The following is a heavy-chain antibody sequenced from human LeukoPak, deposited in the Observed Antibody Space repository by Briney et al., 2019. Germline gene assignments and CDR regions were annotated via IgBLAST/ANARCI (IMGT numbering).Heavy chain of an antibody. J-gene: IGHJ4*02. D-gene: IGHD6-19*01. CDR1: GGSISSSNYF. CDR2: IYSSGST. Sequence: SQTLSLTCTVSGGSISSSNYFWSWIRQPAGKGLEWIGRIYSSGSTNYDPSLKSRVTISVDTSKRQFSLKLNSVTAADTAVYYWAREFSSGWIFYFDRWGQGALVTVSS. CDR3: AREFSSGWIFYFDR. V-gene: IGHV4-61*02.